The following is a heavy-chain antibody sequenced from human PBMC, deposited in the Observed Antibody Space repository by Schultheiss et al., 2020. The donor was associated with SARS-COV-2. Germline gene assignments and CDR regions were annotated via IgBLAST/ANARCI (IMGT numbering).Heavy chain of an antibody. Sequence: GGSLRLSCAASGFTFSDYYMSWIRQAPGKGLEWVSAISGSGTSSYHADSVKGRFTISRDNSKNTLYLQMNSLRAEDTAVYYCARDLRNCLDYWGQGTLVTVSS. CDR3: ARDLRNCLDY. J-gene: IGHJ4*02. CDR1: GFTFSDYY. V-gene: IGHV3-23*01. CDR2: ISGSGTSS. D-gene: IGHD1-7*01.